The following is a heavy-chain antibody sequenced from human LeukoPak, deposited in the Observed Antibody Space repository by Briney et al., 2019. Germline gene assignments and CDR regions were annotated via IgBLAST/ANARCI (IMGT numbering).Heavy chain of an antibody. CDR1: GFTFSHYG. J-gene: IGHJ4*02. CDR3: AKDAERGFDYSNSLQY. V-gene: IGHV3-33*06. CDR2: IWSDGSNR. Sequence: GGSLRLSCATSGFTFSHYGMHWVRQAPGGGLDWVAVIWSDGSNRFYADPVKGRFTISRDNSQKTVYLHMHILRAEDTALYYCAKDAERGFDYSNSLQYWGRGTLVTVSS. D-gene: IGHD4-11*01.